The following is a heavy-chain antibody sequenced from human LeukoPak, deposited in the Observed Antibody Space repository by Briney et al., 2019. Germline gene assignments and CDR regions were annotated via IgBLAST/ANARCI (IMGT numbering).Heavy chain of an antibody. CDR2: IGGGGVTT. V-gene: IGHV3-23*01. CDR1: EFTFNNYA. D-gene: IGHD3-10*01. Sequence: PGGSLRLSCAASEFTFNNYAMNWVRQAPGKGLEWVSSIGGGGVTTIYAESVQSRFVVSRDNSKKTVYLQMNSLRAEDTAIYYCTKGGDSYGNPSSWGQGTLVIVSS. J-gene: IGHJ4*02. CDR3: TKGGDSYGNPSS.